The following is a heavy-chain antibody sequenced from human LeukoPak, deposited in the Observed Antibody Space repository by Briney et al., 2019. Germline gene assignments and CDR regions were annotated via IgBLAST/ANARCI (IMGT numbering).Heavy chain of an antibody. CDR1: GFTFNTYC. CDR2: IWFDGSVK. V-gene: IGHV3-33*06. D-gene: IGHD3-3*01. Sequence: PGRSLRLSCAASGFTFNTYCMHWVRQAPGQWLEWVAAIWFDGSVKHYSDAVKGRFTISRDNSLNTLYLQMNSLRVEDTAIYCYAKDTGVQCLEPAFWGQGTLVTVSS. CDR3: AKDTGVQCLEPAF. J-gene: IGHJ4*02.